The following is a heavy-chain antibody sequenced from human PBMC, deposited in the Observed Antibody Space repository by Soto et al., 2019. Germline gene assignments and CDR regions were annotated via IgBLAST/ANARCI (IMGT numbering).Heavy chain of an antibody. CDR3: ARDPKGCSSISCTPRGWFDP. CDR1: GFTFSDYY. D-gene: IGHD2-2*01. V-gene: IGHV3-11*01. Sequence: QVQLVESGGGLVKPGGSLRLSCAASGFTFSDYYMSWIRQAPGKGLEWVSYISSSGVTIYYADSVKGRFTISRDNAKKSLYLQMNRLRAEDTAVYYCARDPKGCSSISCTPRGWFDPWGQGKLVTVSS. J-gene: IGHJ5*02. CDR2: ISSSGVTI.